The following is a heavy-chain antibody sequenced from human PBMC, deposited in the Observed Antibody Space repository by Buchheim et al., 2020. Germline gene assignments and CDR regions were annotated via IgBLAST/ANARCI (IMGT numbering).Heavy chain of an antibody. CDR1: GGSISSGGYY. CDR2: IYYSGST. CDR3: AGALKGSRFDY. V-gene: IGHV4-31*03. D-gene: IGHD3-10*01. Sequence: QVQLQESGPGLVKPSQTLSLTCTVSGGSISSGGYYWIWIRQHPGQGLEWIGYIYYSGSTYYNPSLKSRVTISVAKTKNPFSLKLSSVTAADTAVYYCAGALKGSRFDYWGQGTL. J-gene: IGHJ4*02.